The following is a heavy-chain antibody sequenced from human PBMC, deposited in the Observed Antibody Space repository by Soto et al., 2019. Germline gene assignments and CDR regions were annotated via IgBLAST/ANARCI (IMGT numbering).Heavy chain of an antibody. D-gene: IGHD5-12*01. J-gene: IGHJ6*02. CDR3: ARAYSGYDPLGMDV. Sequence: QVQLQESGPGLVKPSETLSLTCTVSGGSVISGSYYWSWIRQPPGKGLEWVGCISDTGSGSYNPSLKSRVTISVHTSTRQFSLRLNSVTAADTAVYYCARAYSGYDPLGMDVWGQGXTVTVSS. CDR2: ISDTGSG. V-gene: IGHV4-61*01. CDR1: GGSVISGSYY.